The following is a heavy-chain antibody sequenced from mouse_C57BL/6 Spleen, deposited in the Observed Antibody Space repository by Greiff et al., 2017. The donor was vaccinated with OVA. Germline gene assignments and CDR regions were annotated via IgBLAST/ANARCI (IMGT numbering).Heavy chain of an antibody. Sequence: VQLQQSGAELVRPGASVKLSCKASGYTFTDYYINWVKQRPGQGLEWIARIYPGSGNTYYNEKFKGKATLTAEKSSSTAYMQLSSLTSEDSAVYFCAISLIYYDYGDAMDYWGQGTSVTVSS. CDR3: AISLIYYDYGDAMDY. D-gene: IGHD2-4*01. J-gene: IGHJ4*01. V-gene: IGHV1-76*01. CDR1: GYTFTDYY. CDR2: IYPGSGNT.